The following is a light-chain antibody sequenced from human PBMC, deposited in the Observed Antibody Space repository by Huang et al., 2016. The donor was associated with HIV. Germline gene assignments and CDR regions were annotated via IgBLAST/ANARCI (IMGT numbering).Light chain of an antibody. Sequence: EIVLTQSPGTLSFSPGERATLSCRASQSISSSSLAWYLQKPGQAPTRLIHGAATRATDIPDRFSGSGSGTDFTLTISRLEPEDFAVYYCHQYGSPPFTFGPGTKVDIK. CDR1: QSISSSS. V-gene: IGKV3-20*01. CDR2: GAA. CDR3: HQYGSPPFT. J-gene: IGKJ3*01.